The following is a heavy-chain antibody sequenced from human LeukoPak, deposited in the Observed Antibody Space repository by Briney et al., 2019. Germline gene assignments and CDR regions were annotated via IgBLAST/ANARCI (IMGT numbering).Heavy chain of an antibody. CDR1: GGSISSSSYY. J-gene: IGHJ4*02. V-gene: IGHV4-39*07. D-gene: IGHD3-22*01. Sequence: PSETLSLTCTASGGSISSSSYYWGWIRQPPGKGLEWIGSIYYSGSTYYNPSLKSRVTISVDTSKNQFSLKLSSVTAADTAVYYCARAKIVATINYYDSSGYYLFDYWGQGTLVTVSS. CDR3: ARAKIVATINYYDSSGYYLFDY. CDR2: IYYSGST.